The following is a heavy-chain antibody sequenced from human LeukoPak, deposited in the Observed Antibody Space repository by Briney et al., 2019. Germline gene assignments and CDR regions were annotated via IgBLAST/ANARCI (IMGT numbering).Heavy chain of an antibody. Sequence: SVKVSCKASGGTFSSYAISWVRQPPGQGLEWMGGIIPIFGTANYAQKFQGRVTITTDESTSTAYMELSSLRSEDTAVYYCARSIAAHQYYFDYWGQGALVTVSS. CDR3: ARSIAAHQYYFDY. D-gene: IGHD6-6*01. V-gene: IGHV1-69*05. J-gene: IGHJ4*02. CDR1: GGTFSSYA. CDR2: IIPIFGTA.